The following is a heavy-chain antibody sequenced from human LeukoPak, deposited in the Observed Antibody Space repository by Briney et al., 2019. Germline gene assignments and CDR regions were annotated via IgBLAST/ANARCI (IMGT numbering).Heavy chain of an antibody. CDR3: TRDRPSSYYDSSGYSLWYFDY. CDR2: IRSKAYGGTT. D-gene: IGHD3-22*01. V-gene: IGHV3-49*03. Sequence: GGSLRLSCTASGFTFGDYAMSWFRQAPGKGLEWVGFIRSKAYGGTTEYAASVKGRFTISRDDSESIAYLQMNSLKTEDTAVYYCTRDRPSSYYDSSGYSLWYFDYWGQGTLVTVSS. J-gene: IGHJ4*02. CDR1: GFTFGDYA.